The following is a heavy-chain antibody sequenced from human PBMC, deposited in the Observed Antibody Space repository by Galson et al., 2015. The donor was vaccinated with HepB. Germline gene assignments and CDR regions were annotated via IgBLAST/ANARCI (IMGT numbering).Heavy chain of an antibody. J-gene: IGHJ5*02. CDR2: INSNGDST. CDR3: VKGAGLLTGYHMVRDP. Sequence: SLRLSCAASGFTFSRYAMHWVRQPPGKGLDYVSGINSNGDSTNYADFVKGRFTISRGNSNNTLHLQMNSLRAEHTAVYYCVKGAGLLTGYHMVRDPWGQGTWSPSPQ. CDR1: GFTFSRYA. D-gene: IGHD3-9*01. V-gene: IGHV3-64D*06.